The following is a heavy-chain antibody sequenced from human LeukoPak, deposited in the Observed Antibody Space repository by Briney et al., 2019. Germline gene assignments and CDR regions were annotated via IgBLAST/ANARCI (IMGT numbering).Heavy chain of an antibody. CDR2: VSGDGTTT. Sequence: PGGSLRLSCAASGFTFSNYFMHWVRQAPGKGLVWVSRVSGDGTTTMYADSVKGRFTISRDNAKNTLYLQMNSLRDEDTAVYYCARRVDATRWFDPWGQGTLVTVSS. V-gene: IGHV3-74*03. J-gene: IGHJ5*02. CDR3: ARRVDATRWFDP. CDR1: GFTFSNYF. D-gene: IGHD2-15*01.